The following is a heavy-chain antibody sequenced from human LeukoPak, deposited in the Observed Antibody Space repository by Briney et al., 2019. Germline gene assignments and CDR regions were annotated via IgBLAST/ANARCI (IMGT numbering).Heavy chain of an antibody. Sequence: ASVKVSCKASGFTFTGYYIHWVRQAPGQGLEWMGYINPHSGGTNCPQKFQGRVTMTTDTSISAAYMELSSLISDDTAMYYCVREGNELLSKNFDYWGQGTLVTVSS. CDR2: INPHSGGT. J-gene: IGHJ4*02. V-gene: IGHV1-2*02. CDR3: VREGNELLSKNFDY. CDR1: GFTFTGYY. D-gene: IGHD2-21*02.